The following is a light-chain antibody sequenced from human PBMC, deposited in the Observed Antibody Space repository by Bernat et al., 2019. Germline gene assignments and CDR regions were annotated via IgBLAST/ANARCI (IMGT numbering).Light chain of an antibody. CDR1: QSISSY. V-gene: IGKV1-39*01. CDR2: AAS. J-gene: IGKJ4*01. Sequence: DIQMTQSPSSLSASVGDRVTITCRASQSISSYLNWYQQKPGKASKLLIYAASSLQSGVPSRFSGSGSGTDFTLTISSLQPEDFATYYCQQSYSNPLTFGRGTKVEIK. CDR3: QQSYSNPLT.